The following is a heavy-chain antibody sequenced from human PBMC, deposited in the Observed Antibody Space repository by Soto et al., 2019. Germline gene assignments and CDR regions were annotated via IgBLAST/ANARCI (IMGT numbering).Heavy chain of an antibody. CDR2: IIPIFGTA. J-gene: IGHJ6*02. D-gene: IGHD2-15*01. Sequence: QVQLVQSGAEVKKPGSSVKVSCKASGGTFSSYAISWVRQAPGQGLEWMGGIIPIFGTANYAQKFQGRVTITADESTSTADMELSSLRAEDTAVYYCARKRGRGGSCHLHYYYGMDVWGQGTTVTVSS. V-gene: IGHV1-69*01. CDR3: ARKRGRGGSCHLHYYYGMDV. CDR1: GGTFSSYA.